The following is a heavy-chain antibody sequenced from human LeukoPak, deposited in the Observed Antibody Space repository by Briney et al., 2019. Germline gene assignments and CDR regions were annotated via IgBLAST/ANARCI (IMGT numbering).Heavy chain of an antibody. V-gene: IGHV3-7*05. D-gene: IGHD1-26*01. CDR1: RFTFIRYR. J-gene: IGHJ4*02. CDR2: INQDESEK. CDR3: ARARGWSNSDY. Sequence: GSLRLSCAASRFTFIRYRLRAVGPAPGRGVDWVGSINQDESEKYYVESVKGRFTISRDNAKNSLYLQMNSRRGDDTAVYYGARARGWSNSDYWGQGTLVSVSS.